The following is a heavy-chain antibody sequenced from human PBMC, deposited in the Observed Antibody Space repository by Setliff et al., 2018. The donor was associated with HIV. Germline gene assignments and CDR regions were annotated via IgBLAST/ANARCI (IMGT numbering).Heavy chain of an antibody. J-gene: IGHJ6*03. CDR2: IIPIFDTT. D-gene: IGHD5-12*01. V-gene: IGHV1-69*13. CDR1: GGTFSGYG. CDR3: AKGPLYSGYDLDYYCYYMDV. Sequence: SVKVSCKASGGTFSGYGISWVRQAPGQGLEWMGGIIPIFDTTNYAQKFPGRVTITADESTSTAYMELSSLRSEDTAVYYCAKGPLYSGYDLDYYCYYMDVWGKGTTVTVSS.